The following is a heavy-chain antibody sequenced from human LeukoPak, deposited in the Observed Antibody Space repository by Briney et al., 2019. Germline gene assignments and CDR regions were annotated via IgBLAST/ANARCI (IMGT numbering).Heavy chain of an antibody. CDR3: ARSYYDSSGYFDY. D-gene: IGHD3-22*01. J-gene: IGHJ4*02. CDR2: IIPIFGTA. V-gene: IGHV1-69*05. CDR1: GGTFSSYA. Sequence: ASVKVSCKASGGTFSSYAISWVRQAPGQGLEWMGGIIPIFGTASYAQKFQGRVTITTDESTSTAYMELSSLRSEDTAVYYCARSYYDSSGYFDYWGQGTLVTVSS.